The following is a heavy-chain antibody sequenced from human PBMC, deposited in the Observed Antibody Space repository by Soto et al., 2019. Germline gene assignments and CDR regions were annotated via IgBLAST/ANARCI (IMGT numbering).Heavy chain of an antibody. D-gene: IGHD3-3*02. V-gene: IGHV1-3*01. CDR1: GYSFKNYA. Sequence: QVQLVQSGPAVKRPGASVRISCRTAGYSFKNYAIHWVRQAPGKKLERMGWSNEGSGNTRYSHKFQGRMSIDRDKSASTSYLDLRSLTSEDTAVYFCARDDRTISGAVTLDYWGPGTLVTVSS. J-gene: IGHJ4*02. CDR2: SNEGSGNT. CDR3: ARDDRTISGAVTLDY.